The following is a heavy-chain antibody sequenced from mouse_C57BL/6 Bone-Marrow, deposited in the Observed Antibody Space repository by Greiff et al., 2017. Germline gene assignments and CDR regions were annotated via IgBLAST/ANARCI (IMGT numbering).Heavy chain of an antibody. CDR2: IWTGGGT. CDR3: ARDYYGNYFYYAMDY. D-gene: IGHD2-1*01. V-gene: IGHV2-9-1*01. J-gene: IGHJ4*01. Sequence: VKLMESGPGLVAPSQSLSITCTVSGFSLTSYAISWVRQPPGKGLEWLGVIWTGGGTNYNSALKSRLSISKDNSKSQVFLKMNSLQTDDTARYYCARDYYGNYFYYAMDYWGQGTSVTVSS. CDR1: GFSLTSYA.